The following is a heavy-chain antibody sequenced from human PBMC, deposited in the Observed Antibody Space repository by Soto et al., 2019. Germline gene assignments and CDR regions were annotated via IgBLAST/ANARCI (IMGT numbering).Heavy chain of an antibody. CDR1: GYTLTELS. Sequence: ASVKVSCKVSGYTLTELSMHWVRQAPGKGLEWMGGFDPEDGETIYAQKFQGRVTMTEDTSTDTAYMELSSLRSEDTAVYYCATGYYYDSSGLFDYWGQRTLVTVSS. J-gene: IGHJ4*02. CDR2: FDPEDGET. D-gene: IGHD3-22*01. CDR3: ATGYYYDSSGLFDY. V-gene: IGHV1-24*01.